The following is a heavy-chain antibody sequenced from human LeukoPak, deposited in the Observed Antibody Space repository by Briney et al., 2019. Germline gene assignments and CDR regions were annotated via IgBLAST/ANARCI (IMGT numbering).Heavy chain of an antibody. CDR2: INHSGSA. CDR3: ARHGYGDYGDY. J-gene: IGHJ4*02. Sequence: SETLSLTCAVYGGSFSGYYWSWIRQPPGKGLEWIGEINHSGSANYNPSLKSRVTISVDTSKNQFSLKLSSVTAADTAVYYCARHGYGDYGDYWGQGTLVTVSS. V-gene: IGHV4-34*01. CDR1: GGSFSGYY. D-gene: IGHD4-17*01.